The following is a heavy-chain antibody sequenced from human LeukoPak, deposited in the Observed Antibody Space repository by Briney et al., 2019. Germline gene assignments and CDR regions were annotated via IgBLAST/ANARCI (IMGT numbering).Heavy chain of an antibody. CDR3: AREVVGATYYYYYMDV. J-gene: IGHJ6*03. CDR1: GYSISSGYY. D-gene: IGHD1-26*01. CDR2: IYHSGST. Sequence: SETLSLTCTVSGYSISSGYYWGWIRQPPGKGLEWIGSIYHSGSTYYNPSLKSRVTISVDKSKNQFSLKLSSVTAADTAVYYCAREVVGATYYYYYMDVWGKGTTVTVSS. V-gene: IGHV4-38-2*02.